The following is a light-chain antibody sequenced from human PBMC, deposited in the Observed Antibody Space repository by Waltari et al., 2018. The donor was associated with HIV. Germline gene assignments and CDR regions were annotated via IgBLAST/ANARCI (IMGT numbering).Light chain of an antibody. V-gene: IGLV2-11*01. CDR1: SSDVGDYHY. Sequence: QSALTQPPSVSGSPGQSVTLSCTGTSSDVGDYHYVYWYQRPPGKAPKLMIYYVTKQPSGVPDRFSDSNSGTTASLTSAGLQAEDDAEYYCCSYAGTWLFGGGTKLTVL. CDR2: YVT. CDR3: CSYAGTWL. J-gene: IGLJ3*02.